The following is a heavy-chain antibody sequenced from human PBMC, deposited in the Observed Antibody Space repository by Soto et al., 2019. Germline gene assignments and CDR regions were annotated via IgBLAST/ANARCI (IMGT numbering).Heavy chain of an antibody. J-gene: IGHJ4*02. CDR2: ISGSGGST. Sequence: GGSLRLSCAASGFTFSIYAMSWVRQAPGKGLEWVSAISGSGGSTYYADSGKGRFTISRDNSKNTLYLQMNSLRAEDTAIYYCAKDNDILTGYYRAPSFDFWGQGTLVTVSS. V-gene: IGHV3-23*01. CDR1: GFTFSIYA. D-gene: IGHD3-9*01. CDR3: AKDNDILTGYYRAPSFDF.